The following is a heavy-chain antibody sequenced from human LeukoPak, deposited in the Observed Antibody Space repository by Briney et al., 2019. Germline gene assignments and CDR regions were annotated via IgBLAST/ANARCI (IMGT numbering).Heavy chain of an antibody. CDR2: IYYSGST. D-gene: IGHD2-2*01. J-gene: IGHJ5*02. CDR1: GGSISSGGYY. CDR3: ARVIGYCSSTSCRFDP. Sequence: SETLSLTCTVSGGSISSGGYYWSWIRQPPGKGLEWIGYIYYSGSTYYNPSLKSRVTISVDTSKNQFSLKLSSVTAADTAVYYCARVIGYCSSTSCRFDPWGQGTLVTVSS. V-gene: IGHV4-31*03.